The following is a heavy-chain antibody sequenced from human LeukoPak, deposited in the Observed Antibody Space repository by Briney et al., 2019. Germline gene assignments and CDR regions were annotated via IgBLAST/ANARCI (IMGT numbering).Heavy chain of an antibody. J-gene: IGHJ4*02. Sequence: GASVRVSCKASGGTFSSYAISWVRQAPGQGLEGMGRIIPILGIANYAQKFQGRVTITADKSTSTAYMELSSLRSEDTAVYYCARAIVRSTGSVDIDYWGQGTLVTVSS. CDR1: GGTFSSYA. V-gene: IGHV1-69*04. CDR2: IIPILGIA. D-gene: IGHD3-10*01. CDR3: ARAIVRSTGSVDIDY.